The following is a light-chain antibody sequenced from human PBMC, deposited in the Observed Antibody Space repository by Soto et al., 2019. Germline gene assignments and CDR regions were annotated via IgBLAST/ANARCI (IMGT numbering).Light chain of an antibody. V-gene: IGKV3-20*01. CDR3: QYYCTSPYT. J-gene: IGKJ2*01. CDR2: DAS. CDR1: QSVRNRY. Sequence: EIVLTQSPGTLSLSPGERATLSCRVSQSVRNRYLAWYQQKPGQAPRLLLYDASSRPSGIPDRFTGSGSGTNLTLSISRLEPEDFAVDYCQYYCTSPYTFGQGTKLEIK.